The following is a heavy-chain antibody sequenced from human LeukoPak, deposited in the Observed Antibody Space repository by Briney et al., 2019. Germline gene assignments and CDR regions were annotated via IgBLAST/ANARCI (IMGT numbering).Heavy chain of an antibody. CDR1: GGSFSGYY. J-gene: IGHJ4*02. CDR3: ARQVAGTSFDY. Sequence: SETLALTCAVYGGSFSGYYCSWIRQPPGKGLEWIGEINHSGSTNYNPSLKSRVTISVDTSKNQFSLKLSSVTAADTAVYYCARQVAGTSFDYWGQGTLVTVSS. CDR2: INHSGST. V-gene: IGHV4-34*01. D-gene: IGHD6-19*01.